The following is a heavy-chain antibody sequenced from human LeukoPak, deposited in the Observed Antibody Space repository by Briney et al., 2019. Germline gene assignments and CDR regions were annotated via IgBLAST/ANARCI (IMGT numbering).Heavy chain of an antibody. CDR2: IYYSGST. CDR1: GFTFGSYA. J-gene: IGHJ5*02. D-gene: IGHD3-10*01. V-gene: IGHV4-59*01. CDR3: ARAITGLWFGEGGWFDP. Sequence: GSLRLSCAASGFTFGSYAMSWIRQPPGKGLEWIGYIYYSGSTNYNPSLKSRVTISVDTSKNQFSLKLSSVTAADTAVYYCARAITGLWFGEGGWFDPWGQGTLVTVSS.